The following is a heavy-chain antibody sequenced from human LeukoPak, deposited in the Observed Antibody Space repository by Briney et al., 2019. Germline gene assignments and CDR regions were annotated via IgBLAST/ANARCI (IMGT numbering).Heavy chain of an antibody. Sequence: SETLSLTCTVSGGSISSSSYYWGWIRQPPGKGLEWIGSIYYSGSTYYSPSLKSRVTISVDTSKNQFSLKLSSVTAADTAVYYCARRTDETDAFDIWGQGTMVTVSS. V-gene: IGHV4-39*07. CDR2: IYYSGST. CDR3: ARRTDETDAFDI. J-gene: IGHJ3*02. CDR1: GGSISSSSYY.